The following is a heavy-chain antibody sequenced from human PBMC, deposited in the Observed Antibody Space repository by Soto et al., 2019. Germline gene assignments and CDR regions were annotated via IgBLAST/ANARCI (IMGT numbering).Heavy chain of an antibody. J-gene: IGHJ4*02. CDR1: GFTFSDYP. D-gene: IGHD1-26*01. V-gene: IGHV3-48*02. CDR2: ISTSIRTM. CDR3: ARGTSSGSHYFSY. Sequence: EMQLVESGGDLVQPGGSLRLSCAASGFTFSDYPMNWVRQAPGKGLEWISYISTSIRTMYYADSVKGRFTISRDNAENSLYLQMNSLRDEDTAIYYCARGTSSGSHYFSYWGQGTLVTVSS.